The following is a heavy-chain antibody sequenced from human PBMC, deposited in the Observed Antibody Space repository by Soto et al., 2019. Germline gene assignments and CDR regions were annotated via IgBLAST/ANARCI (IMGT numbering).Heavy chain of an antibody. D-gene: IGHD3-10*01. V-gene: IGHV1-3*01. CDR2: INAGNGNT. CDR3: ARGSLKLSGSYSSFDY. Sequence: ASVKVSCKASGYTFTSYAMHWVRQAPGQRLEWMGWINAGNGNTKYSQKFQGRVTITRDTSASTAYMELSSLRSEDTAVYYCARGSLKLSGSYSSFDYWGQGTLVTSPQ. CDR1: GYTFTSYA. J-gene: IGHJ4*02.